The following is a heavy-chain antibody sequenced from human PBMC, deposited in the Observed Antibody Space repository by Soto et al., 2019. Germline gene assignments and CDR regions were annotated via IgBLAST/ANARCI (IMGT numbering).Heavy chain of an antibody. V-gene: IGHV4-31*11. CDR3: ARDRVNGYNWYYYYGMDV. D-gene: IGHD5-12*01. Sequence: PSETLSLTCAVSGVSISSGGYYWGWIRPHPGKGLEWIEYIYYSGSTYYNPSLKGRVTRSVDTSKNQFSLKLSSVTAADTAVYYCARDRVNGYNWYYYYGMDVWGQGTTVTVSS. CDR2: IYYSGST. J-gene: IGHJ6*02. CDR1: GVSISSGGYY.